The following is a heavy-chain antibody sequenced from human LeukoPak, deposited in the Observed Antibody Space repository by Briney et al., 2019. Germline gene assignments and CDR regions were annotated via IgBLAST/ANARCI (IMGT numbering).Heavy chain of an antibody. CDR1: GASVSSIGYY. D-gene: IGHD2-15*01. CDR3: ARHGKLPDFDY. CDR2: IYYSGST. Sequence: PSETLSLTCGVSGASVSSIGYYWGWIRQPPGKGLESIGSIYYSGSTYYNPSLKSRVTISVDTSKNQFSLKLSSVTAADTAVYYCARHGKLPDFDYWGQGTLVTVSS. J-gene: IGHJ4*02. V-gene: IGHV4-39*01.